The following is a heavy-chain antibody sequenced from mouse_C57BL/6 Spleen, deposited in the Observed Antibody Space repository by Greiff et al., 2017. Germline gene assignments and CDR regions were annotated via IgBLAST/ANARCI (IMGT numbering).Heavy chain of an antibody. Sequence: QVQLQQPGPALVKPGASVKLSCKASGYTFTSYWMHWVKQRPGQGLEWIGNINPSNGGTNYNEKFTSKSTLTVDTSSSTAYLQLSSLTSEDSAVYYCASDEGRLWYFDVWGTGTTVTVSS. CDR2: INPSNGGT. CDR1: GYTFTSYW. D-gene: IGHD2-4*01. CDR3: ASDEGRLWYFDV. J-gene: IGHJ1*03. V-gene: IGHV1-53*01.